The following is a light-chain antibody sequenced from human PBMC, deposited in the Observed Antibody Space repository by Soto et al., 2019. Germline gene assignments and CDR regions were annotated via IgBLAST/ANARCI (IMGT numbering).Light chain of an antibody. V-gene: IGKV2-28*01. CDR2: LGS. CDR1: QILLHSNGYNY. Sequence: DIVMTQSPLSLPVTLVDPASISGRSSQILLHSNGYNYLDWYLQKPGQSPQLLIYLGSNRASGVPDRFSGSGSGTDFTLKISRVEAEDVGVYYCMQALQTPITFGQGTRLEIK. CDR3: MQALQTPIT. J-gene: IGKJ5*01.